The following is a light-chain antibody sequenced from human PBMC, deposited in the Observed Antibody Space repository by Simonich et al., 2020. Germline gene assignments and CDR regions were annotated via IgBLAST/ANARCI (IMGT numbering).Light chain of an antibody. CDR2: EGS. CDR3: CSYAGSSNWV. Sequence: QSALTQPASVSGSPGQSITISCTGTSSDVGSYNLVSWYQPHPGKAPKLMIYEGSKRPSGGSNRFSGSKSGNTASLTISGLQAEDEADYYCCSYAGSSNWVFGGGTKLTVL. J-gene: IGLJ3*02. V-gene: IGLV2-23*01. CDR1: SSDVGSYNL.